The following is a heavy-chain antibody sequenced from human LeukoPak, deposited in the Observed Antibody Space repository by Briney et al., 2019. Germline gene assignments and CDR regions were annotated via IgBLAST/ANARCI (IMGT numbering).Heavy chain of an antibody. Sequence: ASAKVSCKAFGGTFSSYAISWVRLAPGQGLEGMGWISVYNGNTNFAQKLQGRVTMTTDPSMTTAYMELRNLRSDDTAVYYCARDHSSSCPLFDYWGQGTLVTVSS. CDR1: GGTFSSYA. CDR2: ISVYNGNT. D-gene: IGHD2-2*01. CDR3: ARDHSSSCPLFDY. J-gene: IGHJ4*02. V-gene: IGHV1-18*01.